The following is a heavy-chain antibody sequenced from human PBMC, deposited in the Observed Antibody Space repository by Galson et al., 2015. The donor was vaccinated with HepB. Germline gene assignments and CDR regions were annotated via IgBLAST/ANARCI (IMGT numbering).Heavy chain of an antibody. CDR3: ARVNSVNYYGFDY. J-gene: IGHJ4*02. CDR1: GFNFSAYS. D-gene: IGHD1-26*01. V-gene: IGHV3-30-3*01. Sequence: SLRLSCAASGFNFSAYSMHWVRQAPGKGPEWVSLISYLGSNEDYTDSVKGRFTVSRDNSNNTLYLQMNSLRAEDTAVYYCARVNSVNYYGFDYWGQGTLLTVSS. CDR2: ISYLGSNE.